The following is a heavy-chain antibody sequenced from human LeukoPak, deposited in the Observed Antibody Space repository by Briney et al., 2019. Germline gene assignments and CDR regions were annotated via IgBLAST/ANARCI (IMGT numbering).Heavy chain of an antibody. J-gene: IGHJ4*02. D-gene: IGHD3-22*01. Sequence: QPGRSLRLSCAASGFTFDDYAMHWVRQAPGKGLEWVSGISWNSGSIGYADSVKGRFTISRDNAKNSLYLQMNSLRAEDTALYYCAIDLYYYDSSGPFDYWGQGTLVTVSS. CDR3: AIDLYYYDSSGPFDY. CDR2: ISWNSGSI. CDR1: GFTFDDYA. V-gene: IGHV3-9*01.